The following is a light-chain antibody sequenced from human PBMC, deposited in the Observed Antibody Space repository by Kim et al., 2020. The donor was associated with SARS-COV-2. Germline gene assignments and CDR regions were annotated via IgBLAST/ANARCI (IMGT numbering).Light chain of an antibody. J-gene: IGKJ5*01. CDR3: QQYTTSPST. Sequence: EIVLTQSPGTLSLSQGESATLSCRASQTIDNNYLAWYQQKPGQAPRLLIYGASSRATGIPDRFRGSGSGTDFTLTISRLEPEDFAVFYCQQYTTSPSTFGQGTRLEIK. CDR2: GAS. CDR1: QTIDNNY. V-gene: IGKV3-20*01.